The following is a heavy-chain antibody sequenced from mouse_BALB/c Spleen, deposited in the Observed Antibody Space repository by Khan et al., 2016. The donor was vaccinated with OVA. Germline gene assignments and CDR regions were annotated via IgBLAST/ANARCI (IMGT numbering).Heavy chain of an antibody. CDR1: GYSFTTYY. CDR2: IDPFSGDT. V-gene: IGHV1S135*01. J-gene: IGHJ3*01. CDR3: TRHGYVAWFTY. Sequence: VQLQQSGPELMKPGTSVKISCKASGYSFTTYYIHWVMQSHGKSLEWIGYIDPFSGDTTFNQKLKGKATLNVNKSSSTAYIHLSNLTYEESAIYYCTRHGYVAWFTYWGQGTLVTVAA. D-gene: IGHD2-2*01.